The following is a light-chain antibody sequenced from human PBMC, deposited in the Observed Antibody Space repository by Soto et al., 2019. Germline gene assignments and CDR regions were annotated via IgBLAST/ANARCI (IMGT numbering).Light chain of an antibody. CDR1: QTISSW. Sequence: DIQMTQSPYPLSGSVGDRVTITCRASQTISSWLAWYQQKPGKAPKLLIYKASTLQSGVPSRFSGSGSGTECTRTISRLQPDDLATYYCQHYHSYSEAFGQGTKVEL. V-gene: IGKV1-5*03. CDR3: QHYHSYSEA. J-gene: IGKJ1*01. CDR2: KAS.